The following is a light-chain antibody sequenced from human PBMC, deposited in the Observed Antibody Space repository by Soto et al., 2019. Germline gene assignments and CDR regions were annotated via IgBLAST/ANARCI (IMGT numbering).Light chain of an antibody. Sequence: EIVLTQSPGTLSLSPGERATLSCRASQSVSSSYLAWYQQKPGQAPRLLIYGASSRATGIPDRFGGSGSGTDFTLTISRLEPEDLAVYYCHQYGSSLYTFGQGTKLEIK. V-gene: IGKV3-20*01. CDR2: GAS. CDR1: QSVSSSY. J-gene: IGKJ2*01. CDR3: HQYGSSLYT.